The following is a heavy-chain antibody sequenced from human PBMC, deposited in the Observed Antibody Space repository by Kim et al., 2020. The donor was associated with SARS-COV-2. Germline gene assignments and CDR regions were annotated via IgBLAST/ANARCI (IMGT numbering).Heavy chain of an antibody. Sequence: SETLSLTCTVSGGSISSYYWSWIRQPPGKGLEWIGYIYYSGSTNYNPSLKSRVTISVDTSKNQFSLKLSSVTAADTAVYYCARHVWSGSIYYYYYYYMDVWGKGTTVTVSS. D-gene: IGHD3-3*02. J-gene: IGHJ6*03. V-gene: IGHV4-59*01. CDR2: IYYSGST. CDR3: ARHVWSGSIYYYYYYYMDV. CDR1: GGSISSYY.